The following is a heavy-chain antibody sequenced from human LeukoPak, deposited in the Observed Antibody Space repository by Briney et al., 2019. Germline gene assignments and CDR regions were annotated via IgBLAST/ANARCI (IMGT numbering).Heavy chain of an antibody. CDR3: AREGSSSWYQGDYYYYMDV. CDR1: GGSISSGGYY. D-gene: IGHD6-13*01. J-gene: IGHJ6*03. CDR2: IYHSGST. V-gene: IGHV4-30-2*01. Sequence: SETLSLTCTVSGGSISSGGYYWSWIRQPPGKGLEWIGYIYHSGSTYYNPSLKSRVTISVDRSKNQFSLKLSSVTAADTAVYYCAREGSSSWYQGDYYYYMDVWGKGTTVTVSS.